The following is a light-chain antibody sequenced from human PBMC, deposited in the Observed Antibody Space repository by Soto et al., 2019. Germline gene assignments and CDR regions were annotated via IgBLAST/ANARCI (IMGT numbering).Light chain of an antibody. Sequence: DIQITQSPSSLSASVGYRVTITCQASQDINNYVNWYQQKPGKAPKLLIFDASTLKTGVPSRFSGSGSGTDFSFTISSQQPEDIATYYCQQSNDLVSFGQGTRLENK. CDR2: DAS. CDR1: QDINNY. J-gene: IGKJ5*01. V-gene: IGKV1-33*01. CDR3: QQSNDLVS.